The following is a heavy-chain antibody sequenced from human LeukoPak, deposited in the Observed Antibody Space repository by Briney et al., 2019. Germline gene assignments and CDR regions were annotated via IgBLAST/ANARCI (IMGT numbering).Heavy chain of an antibody. CDR3: AKDLGSMVRGVYYYYGMDV. D-gene: IGHD3-10*01. V-gene: IGHV3-23*01. J-gene: IGHJ6*02. CDR1: GFTFSSYA. CDR2: ISGSGGST. Sequence: SGGSLRLSCAASGFTFSSYAMSWVRQAPGKGLEWVSAISGSGGSTYYADSVKGRFTISRDNSKNTLYLQMNSLRAEDTAVYYCAKDLGSMVRGVYYYYGMDVWGQGTTVTVSS.